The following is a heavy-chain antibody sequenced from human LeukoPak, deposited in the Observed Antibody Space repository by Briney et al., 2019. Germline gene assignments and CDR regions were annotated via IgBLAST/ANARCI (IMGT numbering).Heavy chain of an antibody. CDR3: ARARLHTAMVRD. V-gene: IGHV1-18*01. J-gene: IGHJ4*02. CDR2: ISAYNGNT. Sequence: GASVKVSCKASGGTFSSYAISWVRQAPGQGLEWMGWISAYNGNTNYAQKLQGRVTMTTDTSTSTAYMELSRLRSDDTAVYYCARARLHTAMVRDWGQGTLVTVSS. D-gene: IGHD5-18*01. CDR1: GGTFSSYA.